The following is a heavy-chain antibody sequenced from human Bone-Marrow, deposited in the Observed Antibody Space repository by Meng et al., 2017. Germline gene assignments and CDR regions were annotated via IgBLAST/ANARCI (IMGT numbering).Heavy chain of an antibody. V-gene: IGHV1-3*01. D-gene: IGHD1-26*01. J-gene: IGHJ4*02. CDR3: ARDPTEVGAFDY. Sequence: QVQLLQSGAEVKKPGASVKLSCETSGYIFTTYSIQWVRQAPGQRLEWMGWITGNGYTQYSQNFQGRVSITRETSAATAYMELSSLRSEDTAVYYCARDPTEVGAFDYWGQGTLVTVSS. CDR1: GYIFTTYS. CDR2: ITGNGYT.